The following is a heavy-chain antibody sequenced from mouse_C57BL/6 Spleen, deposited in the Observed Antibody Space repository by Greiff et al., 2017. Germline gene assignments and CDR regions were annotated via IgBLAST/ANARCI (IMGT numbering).Heavy chain of an antibody. D-gene: IGHD1-1*01. CDR3: ARLGYYGSSRYFDV. Sequence: EVQRVESGGGLVKPGGSLKLSCAASGFTFSDYGMHWVRQAPEKGLEWVAYLSSGSSTIYYADTVKGRFTISRDNAKNTLFLQMTSLSSEDTAMYYCARLGYYGSSRYFDVWGTGTTVTVSS. V-gene: IGHV5-17*01. CDR1: GFTFSDYG. CDR2: LSSGSSTI. J-gene: IGHJ1*03.